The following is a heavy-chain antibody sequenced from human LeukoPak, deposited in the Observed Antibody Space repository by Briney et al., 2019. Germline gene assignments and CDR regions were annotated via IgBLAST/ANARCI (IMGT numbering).Heavy chain of an antibody. V-gene: IGHV3-9*01. J-gene: IGHJ4*02. Sequence: GRSLRLSCAASGFTFDDYAMHWVRQAPGKGLEWVSGISWNSGSIGYADSVKGRFTISRDNSKNTLYLQMNSLRAEDTAVYYCARARIAVAGYFDYWGQGTLVTVSS. CDR2: ISWNSGSI. CDR1: GFTFDDYA. CDR3: ARARIAVAGYFDY. D-gene: IGHD6-19*01.